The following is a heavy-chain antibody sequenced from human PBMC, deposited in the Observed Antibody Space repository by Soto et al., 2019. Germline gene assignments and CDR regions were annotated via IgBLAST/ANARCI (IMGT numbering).Heavy chain of an antibody. J-gene: IGHJ4*01. D-gene: IGHD3-22*01. Sequence: HWESLKSSCKGSGYSFTSYWIGWVRQMPGKGLEWMGIIYPGDSDTRYSPSFQGQVTISADKSISTAYLQWSSLKASDTAMYYCASHTSYSFGTSDYHYGFDYWGQRTMVSVSS. CDR1: GYSFTSYW. CDR2: IYPGDSDT. CDR3: ASHTSYSFGTSDYHYGFDY. V-gene: IGHV5-51*01.